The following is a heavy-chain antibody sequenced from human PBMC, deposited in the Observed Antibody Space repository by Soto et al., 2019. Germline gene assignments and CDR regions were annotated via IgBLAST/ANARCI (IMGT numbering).Heavy chain of an antibody. CDR3: AHSRYSRSSFDY. CDR1: GVSLTSSDVG. V-gene: IGHV2-5*02. D-gene: IGHD6-6*01. Sequence: GSGPTLVNPTQPLTLTWTFSGVSLTSSDVGVGWIRQPPGKALEWLALIYWDDDKRYSPSLKSRLTITMDTSKHQVVLRMTNIDPVDTATYYCAHSRYSRSSFDYWGQGTLVTVSS. CDR2: IYWDDDK. J-gene: IGHJ4*02.